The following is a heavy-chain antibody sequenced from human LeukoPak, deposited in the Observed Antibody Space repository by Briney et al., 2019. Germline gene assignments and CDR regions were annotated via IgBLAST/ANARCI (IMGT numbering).Heavy chain of an antibody. CDR1: GFTFSTYW. CDR2: IKPDGSEK. J-gene: IGHJ4*02. V-gene: IGHV3-7*01. CDR3: ARGGYSYGHDY. D-gene: IGHD5-18*01. Sequence: GGSLRLSCAASGFTFSTYWMSWVRQAPGKGLEWVAEIKPDGSEKYYVDSVKGRFTISRDKAKNSLYLQVNSLRDEDTAVYYCARGGYSYGHDYWGQGTLVTVSS.